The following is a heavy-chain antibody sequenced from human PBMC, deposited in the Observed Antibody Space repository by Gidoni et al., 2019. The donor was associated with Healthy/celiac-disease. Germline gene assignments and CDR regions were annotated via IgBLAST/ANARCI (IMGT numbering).Heavy chain of an antibody. V-gene: IGHV3-7*05. Sequence: EVQLVESGGGLVQPGGSLRLSCAASGFTFRSYWMSWVRQAPGKGLEWVANIKQDGSEKYYVDSVKGRFTISRDNAKNSLYLQMNSLRAEDTAVYYCARDNYRGPVVAALGLFDYWGQGTLVTVSS. CDR1: GFTFRSYW. J-gene: IGHJ4*02. CDR3: ARDNYRGPVVAALGLFDY. D-gene: IGHD2-15*01. CDR2: IKQDGSEK.